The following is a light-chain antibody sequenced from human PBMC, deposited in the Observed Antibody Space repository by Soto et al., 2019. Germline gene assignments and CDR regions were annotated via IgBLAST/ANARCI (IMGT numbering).Light chain of an antibody. CDR1: QSISSY. CDR2: AAS. V-gene: IGKV1-39*01. CDR3: QQSYSTLGT. J-gene: IGKJ1*01. Sequence: DIPMTQSPSSLSASVGDRVTITCRASQSISSYLNWYQNKPGKDPKILIYAASSLQSGVPSRFSGSGSGTDFNLAISSLQTEDFATYYCQQSYSTLGTFGQGTKLDI.